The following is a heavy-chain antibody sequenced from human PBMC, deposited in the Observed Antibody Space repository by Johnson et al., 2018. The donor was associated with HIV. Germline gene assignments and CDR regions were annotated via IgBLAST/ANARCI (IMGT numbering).Heavy chain of an antibody. CDR1: GFTFSDYY. D-gene: IGHD3-10*01. J-gene: IGHJ3*02. CDR3: ASARGGGREDAFGI. Sequence: QVQLVESGGGLVNPGWSLRLSCAASGFTFSDYYMSWIRQAPGKGLEWVSYISSSGSTIYYADSVKGRFTISRDNAKNSLYLQMNSLRAEATALYDCASARGGGREDAFGIWGRGTRGTASS. V-gene: IGHV3-11*01. CDR2: ISSSGSTI.